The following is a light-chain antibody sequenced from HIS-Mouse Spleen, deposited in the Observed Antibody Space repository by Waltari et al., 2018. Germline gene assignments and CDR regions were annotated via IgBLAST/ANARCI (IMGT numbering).Light chain of an antibody. CDR1: SSNIGSNT. V-gene: IGLV1-44*01. CDR2: SNN. J-gene: IGLJ3*02. CDR3: EAWDDSLNGWV. Sequence: QSVLTQPPSASGTPGQRVTISCSGSSSNIGSNTVNWYHQLPGTAPRLLIYSNNQRPSGVPDRFSGSKSGTSASLAISGLQSEDEADYYCEAWDDSLNGWVFGGGTKLTVL.